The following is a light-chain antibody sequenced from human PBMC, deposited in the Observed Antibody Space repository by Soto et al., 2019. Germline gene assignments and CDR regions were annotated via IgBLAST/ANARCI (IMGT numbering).Light chain of an antibody. CDR2: KVS. CDR3: SHIQTVALSV. CDR1: RNDIGYYNY. V-gene: IGLV2-14*01. Sequence: QSALTQAASVSGSPGQSITISCTGTRNDIGYYNYVSWYQQHPGKAPKFMIYKVSNRPSGVSNRFSGSKSGTPALLNISGLQGEEADDYYWSHIQTVALSVFGGGTKLTVL. J-gene: IGLJ3*02.